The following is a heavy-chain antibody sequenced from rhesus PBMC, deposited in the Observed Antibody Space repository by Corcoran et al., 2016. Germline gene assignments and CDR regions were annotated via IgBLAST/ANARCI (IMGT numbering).Heavy chain of an antibody. CDR3: ARHGATGVAGMDS. D-gene: IGHD1-1-1*01. CDR2: IGGSRGST. J-gene: IGHJ6*01. Sequence: QVQLQESGPGLVKPSETLSLTCAVSGGSLSSSNWLSWFLHPPGNGLEWIGNIGGSRGSTYYNPSLKSRVTISKDTSKNQFSLKLSSVTAADTAVYYCARHGATGVAGMDSWGQGVVVTVSS. CDR1: GGSLSSSNW. V-gene: IGHV4-65*02.